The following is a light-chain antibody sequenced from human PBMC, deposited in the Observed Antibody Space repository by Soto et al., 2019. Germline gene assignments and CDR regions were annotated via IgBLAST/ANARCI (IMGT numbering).Light chain of an antibody. CDR3: TSWTTSTTMI. J-gene: IGLJ2*01. CDR1: SSDIGAYNF. V-gene: IGLV2-14*03. Sequence: QSALTQPASVSGSPGQSITISCTGTSSDIGAYNFVSWYQQHPGKAPKLMLYDVNIRPSGVSNRFSGSKSGNTASLTISGLQAEDEPDYYRTSWTTSTTMIFGGGTKVTVL. CDR2: DVN.